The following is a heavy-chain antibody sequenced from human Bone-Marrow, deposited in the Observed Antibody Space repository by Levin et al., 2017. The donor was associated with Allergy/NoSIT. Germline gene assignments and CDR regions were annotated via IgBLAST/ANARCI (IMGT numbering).Heavy chain of an antibody. D-gene: IGHD3-10*01. Sequence: SQTLSLTCVVSGDSISSGGYSWSWIRQPPGKGLEWIGYIHHRGNTYYNPSLKSRVSISVERSKNHFSLNLSSVTAADTAVYYCAREGFGDLYGAFDYWGQGSLVIVSS. CDR1: GDSISSGGYS. CDR2: IHHRGNT. V-gene: IGHV4-30-2*01. J-gene: IGHJ4*02. CDR3: AREGFGDLYGAFDY.